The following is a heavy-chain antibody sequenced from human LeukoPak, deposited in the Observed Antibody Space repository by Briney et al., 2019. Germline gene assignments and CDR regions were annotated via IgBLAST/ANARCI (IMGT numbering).Heavy chain of an antibody. D-gene: IGHD2-2*01. V-gene: IGHV4-34*01. CDR3: ARGNGYCSSTSCPHWFDP. Sequence: PSETLSLTCAVSGGSSSGYYWSWIRQPPGKGLEWVWEINHSEYINYNPSPKSRVTISVDTSKNQFSLKLSSVTAADTAVYYCARGNGYCSSTSCPHWFDPWGQGTLVTVSS. CDR1: GGSSSGYY. CDR2: INHSEYI. J-gene: IGHJ5*02.